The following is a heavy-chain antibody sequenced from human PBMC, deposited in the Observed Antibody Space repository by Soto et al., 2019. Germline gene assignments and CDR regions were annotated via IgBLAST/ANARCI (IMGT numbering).Heavy chain of an antibody. CDR2: IYWGDDK. V-gene: IGHV2-5*02. D-gene: IGHD4-17*01. CDR1: GFSLSTSEVG. J-gene: IGHJ4*02. CDR3: VQIVTTVTTK. Sequence: SGPTLVNPTQTLTLTCTFSGFSLSTSEVGVGWIRQPPGKALEWLALIYWGDDKRYSPSLKSRLTITKDTSKNQVVLTMTNMDPVDTDTYYCVQIVTTVTTKWGQGTLVTVSS.